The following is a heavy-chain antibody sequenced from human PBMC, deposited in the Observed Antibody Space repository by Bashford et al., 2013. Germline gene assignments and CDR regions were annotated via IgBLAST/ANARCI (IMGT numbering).Heavy chain of an antibody. J-gene: IGHJ6*02. CDR3: ARQTEGNPNPRDYYYYYYGMDV. D-gene: IGHD1-14*01. V-gene: IGHV5-51*01. CDR2: IYPGDSDT. Sequence: VRQMPGKGLEWMGIIYPGDSDTRYSPSFQGQVTISADKSISTAYLQWSSLKASDTAMYYCARQTEGNPNPRDYYYYYYGMDVWGQGTTVTVSS.